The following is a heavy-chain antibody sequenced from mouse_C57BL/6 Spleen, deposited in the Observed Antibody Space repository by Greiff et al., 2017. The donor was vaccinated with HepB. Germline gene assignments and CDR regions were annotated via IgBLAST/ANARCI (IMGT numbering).Heavy chain of an antibody. CDR1: GYAFSSYW. D-gene: IGHD1-1*01. J-gene: IGHJ4*01. CDR2: IYPGDGDT. Sequence: VQLQQSGAELVKPGASVKISCKASGYAFSSYWMNWVKQRPGKGLEWIGQIYPGDGDTNYNGKFKGKATLTADKSSSTAYMQLSSLTSEDSAVYFCARSLTTVAPYYAMDYWGQGTSVTVSS. V-gene: IGHV1-80*01. CDR3: ARSLTTVAPYYAMDY.